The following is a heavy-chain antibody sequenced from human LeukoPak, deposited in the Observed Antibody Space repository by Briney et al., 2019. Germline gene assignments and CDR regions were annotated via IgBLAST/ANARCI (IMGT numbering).Heavy chain of an antibody. D-gene: IGHD4-17*01. CDR1: VASISSSSYS. J-gene: IGHJ4*02. V-gene: IGHV4-39*01. CDR2: IHYSGST. CDR3: ARQGYGDYYFDC. Sequence: SDTLSLPCTVSVASISSSSYSWGWIRQPPAKGLEWIGSIHYSGSTYYIPSLRCRVAISVDTSKKQFSLKLSSVTAADTAVYYCARQGYGDYYFDCWGQGSLVIVCS.